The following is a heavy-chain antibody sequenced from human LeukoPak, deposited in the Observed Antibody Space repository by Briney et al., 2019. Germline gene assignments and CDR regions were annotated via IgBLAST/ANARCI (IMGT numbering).Heavy chain of an antibody. Sequence: ASVKVSCKASGGTFSSYAISWVRQAPGQGLEWMGWINPNSGGTNYTQKFQGRVTMTMDTSISTAYMEVSKLISDDTALYYCARGVNYFDGSAVLDVFDYWGQGTLVTVSS. J-gene: IGHJ4*02. CDR1: GGTFSSYA. D-gene: IGHD3-22*01. V-gene: IGHV1-2*02. CDR2: INPNSGGT. CDR3: ARGVNYFDGSAVLDVFDY.